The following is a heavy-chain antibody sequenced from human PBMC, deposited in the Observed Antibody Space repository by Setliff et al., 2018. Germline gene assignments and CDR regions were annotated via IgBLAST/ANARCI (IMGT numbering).Heavy chain of an antibody. D-gene: IGHD2-15*01. Sequence: PSETLSLTCAVSGVSINSLNWWTWVRQSPGKGLEWIGYIYHDGPSVHYNPSLKSRVTMSVDKSKNQFSLKLSSVTAADTAVYYCARENGYCSGGACYFMFDYWGQGTLVTVSS. CDR1: GVSINSLNW. CDR2: IYHDGPS. CDR3: ARENGYCSGGACYFMFDY. J-gene: IGHJ4*02. V-gene: IGHV4-4*02.